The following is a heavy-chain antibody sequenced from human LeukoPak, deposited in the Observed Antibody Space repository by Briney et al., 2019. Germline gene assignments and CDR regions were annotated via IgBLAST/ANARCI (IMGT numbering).Heavy chain of an antibody. CDR1: GFTFRNYA. V-gene: IGHV4-34*01. J-gene: IGHJ6*02. CDR3: ARGPFYYYGMDV. Sequence: GSLRLSCATSGFTFRNYAMSWVRQAPGKGLEWIGEINHSGSTNYNPSLKSRVTISVDTSKNQFSLKLSSVTAADTAVYYCARGPFYYYGMDVWGQGTTVTVSS. CDR2: INHSGST.